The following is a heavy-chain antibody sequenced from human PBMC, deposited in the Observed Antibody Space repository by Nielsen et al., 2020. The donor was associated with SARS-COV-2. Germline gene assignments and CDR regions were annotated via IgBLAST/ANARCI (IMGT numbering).Heavy chain of an antibody. V-gene: IGHV3-30*02. CDR2: IWYDGSNK. J-gene: IGHJ4*02. CDR3: AKGNLGYCSGGSCSDY. D-gene: IGHD2-15*01. Sequence: GESLKISCAASGFTFSSYGMHWVRQAPGKGLEWVAVIWYDGSNKYYADSVKGRFTISRDNSKNTLYLQMNSLRAEDTAVYYCAKGNLGYCSGGSCSDYWGQGTLVTVSS. CDR1: GFTFSSYG.